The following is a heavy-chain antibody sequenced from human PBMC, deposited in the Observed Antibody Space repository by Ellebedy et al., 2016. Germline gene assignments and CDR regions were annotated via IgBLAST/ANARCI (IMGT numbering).Heavy chain of an antibody. D-gene: IGHD6-13*01. CDR3: ARKIKAAGASSYADTDV. Sequence: GGSLRLXXAASGFSFSIYWMSWVRQAPGKGPEWVANIKGDGSEKYYVDSVKGRYTISRDNAKNSLYLQMNTLRAEDTAVYYCARKIKAAGASSYADTDVWGQGTTVTVSS. J-gene: IGHJ6*02. CDR2: IKGDGSEK. CDR1: GFSFSIYW. V-gene: IGHV3-7*01.